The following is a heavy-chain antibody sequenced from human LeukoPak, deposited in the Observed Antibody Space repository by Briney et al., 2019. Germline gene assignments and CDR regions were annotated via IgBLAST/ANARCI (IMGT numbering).Heavy chain of an antibody. D-gene: IGHD6-13*01. J-gene: IGHJ5*02. CDR3: ARGLSGAAAGGNWFDP. V-gene: IGHV3-30-3*01. Sequence: GGSLRLSCAASGFTFSSYAMHWVRQAPGKGLEWVAVISYDGSNKYYADSVKGRFTISRDNSKNTLYLQMNSLRAEDTAVYYCARGLSGAAAGGNWFDPWGQGTLVTVSS. CDR1: GFTFSSYA. CDR2: ISYDGSNK.